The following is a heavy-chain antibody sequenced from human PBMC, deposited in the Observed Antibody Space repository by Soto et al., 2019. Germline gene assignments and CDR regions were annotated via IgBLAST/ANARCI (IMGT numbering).Heavy chain of an antibody. Sequence: GESLKISCKGSGYNFGSKWIGWVRQMPGKGLEWMGIIYPGDSDTRYSPSFQGQVTISADKSINTAYLQWSSLKASNTAMYYCARQAGIITNSYYYYFDVWAKGTTVTVSS. CDR1: GYNFGSKW. D-gene: IGHD3-16*02. CDR3: ARQAGIITNSYYYYFDV. V-gene: IGHV5-51*01. J-gene: IGHJ6*03. CDR2: IYPGDSDT.